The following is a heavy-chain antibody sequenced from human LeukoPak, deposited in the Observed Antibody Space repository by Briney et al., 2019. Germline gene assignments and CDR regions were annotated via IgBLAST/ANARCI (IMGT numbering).Heavy chain of an antibody. Sequence: SETLSLTCAVFGGSFSGYFWSWIRQSPGKGLEWVGDINHGGSTNYTPSLMSRVSTASHALKKPSSLRLTSMTTADTAVYSCAXXXVTTVTSYIDYWGQGTLVTASS. CDR2: INHGGST. CDR1: GGSFSGYF. CDR3: AXXXVTTVTSYIDY. D-gene: IGHD4-17*01. J-gene: IGHJ4*02. V-gene: IGHV4-34*01.